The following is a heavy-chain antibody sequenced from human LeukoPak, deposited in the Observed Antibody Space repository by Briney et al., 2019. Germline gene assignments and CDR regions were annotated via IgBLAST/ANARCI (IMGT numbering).Heavy chain of an antibody. V-gene: IGHV1-8*01. CDR2: MYPNSGNT. CDR3: ARAKTKVVVATVYYYYGMDV. CDR1: GYTFSSDD. J-gene: IGHJ6*02. Sequence: ASVKVSCKASGYTFSSDDINWVRQATGQGLEWMGWMYPNSGNTGYVQKFQGRVTMTRNTSISTAYMELSSLRSDDTAVYYCARAKTKVVVATVYYYYGMDVWGQGTTVTVSS. D-gene: IGHD2-15*01.